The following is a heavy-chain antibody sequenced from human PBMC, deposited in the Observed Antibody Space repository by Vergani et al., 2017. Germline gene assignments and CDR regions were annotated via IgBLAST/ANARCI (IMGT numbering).Heavy chain of an antibody. CDR1: GGSFTSYH. D-gene: IGHD4-11*01. CDR3: ARVNTETNGHLYYYYYMDV. V-gene: IGHV4-34*01. CDR2: IDHTGRP. J-gene: IGHJ6*03. Sequence: QVQLQQWGGGLLKPSETLSLTCVVNGGSFTSYHWTWIRQSPGEGLGWVGDIDHTGRPDYSPSLKSRLTMSVDKSRNQFSLTLNSVTATDTAIYFCARVNTETNGHLYYYYYMDVWGQGTAVTVS.